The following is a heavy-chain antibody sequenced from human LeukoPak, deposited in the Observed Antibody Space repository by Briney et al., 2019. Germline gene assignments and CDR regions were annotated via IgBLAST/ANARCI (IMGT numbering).Heavy chain of an antibody. Sequence: SETLSLASTVSGGSISDYYWSWIRQSAGKGLEWIGRMYISGASNYNPSLKSRVTMSLDTSKNQISLKLNSVTAADTAVYYCARNEVGPTIYGMDVWGQGTTVTVSS. J-gene: IGHJ6*02. V-gene: IGHV4-4*07. CDR2: MYISGAS. CDR1: GGSISDYY. CDR3: ARNEVGPTIYGMDV. D-gene: IGHD1-26*01.